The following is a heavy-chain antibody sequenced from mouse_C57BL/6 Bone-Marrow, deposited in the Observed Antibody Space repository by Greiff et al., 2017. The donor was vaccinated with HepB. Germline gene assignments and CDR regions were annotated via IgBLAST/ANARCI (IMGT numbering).Heavy chain of an antibody. J-gene: IGHJ2*01. V-gene: IGHV1-22*01. D-gene: IGHD2-4*01. CDR3: ARGDYDGYCFDY. CDR2: INPNNGGT. CDR1: GYTFTDYN. Sequence: VQLQQSGPELVKPGASVKMSCKASGYTFTDYNMHWVKQSHGKSLEWIGYINPNNGGTSYNQKFKGKATLTVNKSSSTAYMELRSLTAEDAAVYYCARGDYDGYCFDYWGQGTTLTVSA.